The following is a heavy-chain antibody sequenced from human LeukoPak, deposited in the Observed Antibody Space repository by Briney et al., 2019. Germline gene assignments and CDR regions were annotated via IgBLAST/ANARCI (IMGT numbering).Heavy chain of an antibody. CDR3: ARANLWFGELGWIDP. Sequence: ASVKVSCKASGYTFTTYAMNWVRQAPGQGLGWMGWINTNTGNPTYAQGFTGRFVFSLDTSVSTAYLQISSLKADDTADYYCARANLWFGELGWIDPWGQGTQVTVSS. CDR1: GYTFTTYA. J-gene: IGHJ5*02. D-gene: IGHD3-10*01. CDR2: INTNTGNP. V-gene: IGHV7-4-1*02.